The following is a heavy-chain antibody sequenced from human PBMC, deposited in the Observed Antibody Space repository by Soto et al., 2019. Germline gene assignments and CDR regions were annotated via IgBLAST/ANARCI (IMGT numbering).Heavy chain of an antibody. J-gene: IGHJ4*02. Sequence: GASVKVSGKVSGYTLTELSMHWVRQAPGKGLEWMGGFDPEDGETIYAQKFQGRVTMTEDTSTDTAYMELSSLRSEDTAVYYCATDYDFWSGYRYWGQGTLVTGSS. CDR1: GYTLTELS. CDR2: FDPEDGET. CDR3: ATDYDFWSGYRY. D-gene: IGHD3-3*01. V-gene: IGHV1-24*01.